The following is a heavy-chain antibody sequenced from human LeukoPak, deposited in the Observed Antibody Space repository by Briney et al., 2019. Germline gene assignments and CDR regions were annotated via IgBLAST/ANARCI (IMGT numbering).Heavy chain of an antibody. Sequence: PGGSLRLSCAASGFTFDDYAMHWVRQAPGKGLEWVSAISGSGGSTYYADSVKGRFTISRDNSKNTLYLQMNSLRAEDTAVYYCAKSFTQALSGPCAFDIWGQGTVVTVSS. J-gene: IGHJ3*02. CDR1: GFTFDDYA. CDR2: ISGSGGST. V-gene: IGHV3-23*01. CDR3: AKSFTQALSGPCAFDI. D-gene: IGHD2-15*01.